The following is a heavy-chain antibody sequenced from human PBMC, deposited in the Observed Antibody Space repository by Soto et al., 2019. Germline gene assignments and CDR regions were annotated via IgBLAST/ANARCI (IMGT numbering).Heavy chain of an antibody. Sequence: GGSLRLSCAASGFTVSSNYMSWVRQAPGKGLEWVSVIYSGGSTYYADSVKGRFTISRDNSKNTLYLQMTSLRAEDTAVYYCARLKARTGDAFDIWGQGTMVTVSS. CDR1: GFTVSSNY. V-gene: IGHV3-53*01. D-gene: IGHD3-9*01. J-gene: IGHJ3*02. CDR3: ARLKARTGDAFDI. CDR2: IYSGGST.